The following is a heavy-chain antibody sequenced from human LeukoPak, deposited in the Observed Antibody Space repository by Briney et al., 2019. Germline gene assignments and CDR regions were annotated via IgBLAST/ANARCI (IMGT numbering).Heavy chain of an antibody. J-gene: IGHJ4*02. D-gene: IGHD3-22*01. V-gene: IGHV3-33*01. Sequence: GGSLRLSCAASGFTFSSYGMHWVRQAPGKGLEWVAVIWYGGSNKYYADSVKGRFTISRDNSKNTPYLQMNSLRAEDTAVYYCARPRSSGYYPFDYWGQGTLVTVSS. CDR1: GFTFSSYG. CDR3: ARPRSSGYYPFDY. CDR2: IWYGGSNK.